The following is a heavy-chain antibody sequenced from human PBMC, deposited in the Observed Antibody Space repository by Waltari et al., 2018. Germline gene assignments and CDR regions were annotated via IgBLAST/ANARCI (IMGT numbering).Heavy chain of an antibody. CDR2: IRSKANSYAT. CDR3: TSTTNDYGDYKPFDY. Sequence: EVQLVESGGGLVQPGGSLKLSCAASGFTFSVSAMHWVRQASGKGLEWVGRIRSKANSYATAYAASVKGRFTISRDDSKNTAYLQMNSLKTEDTAVYYCTSTTNDYGDYKPFDYWGQGTLVTVSS. V-gene: IGHV3-73*01. J-gene: IGHJ4*02. CDR1: GFTFSVSA. D-gene: IGHD4-17*01.